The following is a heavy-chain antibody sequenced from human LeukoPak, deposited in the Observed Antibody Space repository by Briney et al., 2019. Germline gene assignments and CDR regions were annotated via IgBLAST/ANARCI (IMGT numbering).Heavy chain of an antibody. CDR1: GYTFTSYD. CDR3: ARAGGLYYYDSSCLAFDS. V-gene: IGHV1-8*01. J-gene: IGHJ3*02. CDR2: MNPNSGNT. D-gene: IGHD3-22*01. Sequence: GASVKVSCKASGYTFTSYDINWVRQATGQELEWMGWMNPNSGNTGYAQKFQGRVTMTRNTSISTAYMELSSLRSGDTAVYYWARAGGLYYYDSSCLAFDSWGQGTMVTVSS.